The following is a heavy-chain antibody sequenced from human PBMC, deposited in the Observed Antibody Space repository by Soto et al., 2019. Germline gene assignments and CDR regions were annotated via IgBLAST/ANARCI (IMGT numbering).Heavy chain of an antibody. CDR2: IYYSGST. D-gene: IGHD2-2*01. J-gene: IGHJ5*02. V-gene: IGHV4-39*01. CDR1: GGSISSSSYY. Sequence: LSLTCTVSGGSISSSSYYWGWIRQPPGKGLEWIGSIYYSGSTYYNPSLKSRVTISVDTSKNQFSLKLSSVTAADTAVYYCARHVAYCSSTSCPGWFDPWGQGTLVTVSS. CDR3: ARHVAYCSSTSCPGWFDP.